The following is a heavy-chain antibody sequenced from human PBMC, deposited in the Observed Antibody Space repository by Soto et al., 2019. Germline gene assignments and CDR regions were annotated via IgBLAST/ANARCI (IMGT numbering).Heavy chain of an antibody. D-gene: IGHD3-16*01. CDR1: GFTFSSYA. J-gene: IGHJ5*02. CDR3: AKEGAAGIMGNWFDP. V-gene: IGHV3-23*01. CDR2: ISGSGGST. Sequence: PGGSLRLSCAASGFTFSSYAMSWVRQAPGKGLEWVSAISGSGGSTYCADSVKGRFTISRDNSKNTLYLQMNSLRAEDTAVYYCAKEGAAGIMGNWFDPWGQGTLVTVSS.